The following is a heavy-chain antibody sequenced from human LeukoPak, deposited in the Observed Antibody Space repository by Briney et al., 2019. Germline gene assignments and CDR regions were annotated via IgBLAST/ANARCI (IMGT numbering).Heavy chain of an antibody. CDR3: ARHPGVGANDTFDL. J-gene: IGHJ3*01. Sequence: SETLSLTCTVSGASISTYYWSWIRQPPGKGLEWIGYVYNSGNTYYNPSLNSRASISEDTSKNQLSLKVDSVTAADTAVYYCARHPGVGANDTFDLWGQGTMVTISS. CDR1: GASISTYY. V-gene: IGHV4-59*08. CDR2: VYNSGNT. D-gene: IGHD1-26*01.